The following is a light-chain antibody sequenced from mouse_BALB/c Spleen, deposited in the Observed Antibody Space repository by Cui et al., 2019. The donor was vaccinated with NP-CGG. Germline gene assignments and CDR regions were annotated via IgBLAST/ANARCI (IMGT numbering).Light chain of an antibody. CDR1: SGTITTSNY. CDR3: ALRYSNHWV. J-gene: IGLJ1*01. CDR2: GTN. Sequence: QAVVTQESALTTSPGETVTLTCPSSSGTITTSNYANWVQEKPDHLFTGLIGGTNNRVPGVPARFSGSLIGDKAALTITGAQTEDEAIYFCALRYSNHWVFGGGTKLTVL. V-gene: IGLV1*01.